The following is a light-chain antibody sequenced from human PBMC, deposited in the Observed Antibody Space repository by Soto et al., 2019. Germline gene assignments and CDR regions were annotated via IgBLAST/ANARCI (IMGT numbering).Light chain of an antibody. CDR3: SSYAGSNNYD. J-gene: IGLJ1*01. Sequence: QSALTQPPSASGSPGQSVTISCTGTSSDVGGYHYVSWYQQHPGKAPKLTIYEVSKWPSGVPDRFAGSKSGNTASLIDSGQKAEDEADYYCSSYAGSNNYDFGTGTKVTVL. CDR2: EVS. V-gene: IGLV2-8*01. CDR1: SSDVGGYHY.